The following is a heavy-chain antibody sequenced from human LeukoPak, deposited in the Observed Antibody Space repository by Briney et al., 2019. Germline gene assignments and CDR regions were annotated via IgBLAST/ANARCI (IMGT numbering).Heavy chain of an antibody. Sequence: ASVKVSCKASGYTFTSYGISWVRQAPGQGLEWMGWISAYNGNTNYAQKLQGRVTMTTGTSTSTAYMELRSLRSDDTAVYYCARTTGGSWDYYFDYWGQGTLVTVSS. CDR2: ISAYNGNT. V-gene: IGHV1-18*01. CDR3: ARTTGGSWDYYFDY. CDR1: GYTFTSYG. D-gene: IGHD2-15*01. J-gene: IGHJ4*02.